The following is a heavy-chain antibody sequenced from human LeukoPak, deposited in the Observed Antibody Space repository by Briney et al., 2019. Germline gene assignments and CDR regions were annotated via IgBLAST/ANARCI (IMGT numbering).Heavy chain of an antibody. J-gene: IGHJ3*02. CDR3: TRCTATGLEGFDI. D-gene: IGHD1-1*01. CDR2: IYYSGST. Sequence: SETLSLTCTVSGGSIRSYYWSWIRQHPGKGLEWIGYIYYSGSTYYNPSLKSRVTISVDTSMNQFSLKLSFVTAVDTALYYCTRCTATGLEGFDIWGQGTMVTVSS. CDR1: GGSIRSYY. V-gene: IGHV4-59*12.